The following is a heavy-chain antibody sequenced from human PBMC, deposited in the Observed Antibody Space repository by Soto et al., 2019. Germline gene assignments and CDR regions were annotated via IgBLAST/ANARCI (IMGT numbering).Heavy chain of an antibody. CDR3: ASRDIWTGYPMGWFDP. D-gene: IGHD3-9*01. CDR2: IYYSGST. Sequence: QLQLQESGPGLVKPSETLSLTCTVSGCSISSSSYYWGWIRQPPGKVLDLIGSIYYSGSTYYNPSLKSRVTLCVDPSKNQFSLTLSAVPPADTAVYYCASRDIWTGYPMGWFDPWGQGTLVTVSS. V-gene: IGHV4-39*01. CDR1: GCSISSSSYY. J-gene: IGHJ5*02.